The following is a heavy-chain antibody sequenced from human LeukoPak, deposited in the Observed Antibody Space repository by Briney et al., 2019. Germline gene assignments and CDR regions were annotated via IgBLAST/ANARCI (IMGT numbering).Heavy chain of an antibody. J-gene: IGHJ6*02. Sequence: PSDTLSLTCTVSGGSISSGGYYWSWIRHHPGKGLEWIGYIYYSGSTYYNPSLKSRVTISVDTSKNQFSLKLSSVTAADTAVYYCARERVSIAAAEYYYYSMDVWGQGTTVTVSS. CDR2: IYYSGST. D-gene: IGHD6-13*01. V-gene: IGHV4-31*03. CDR1: GGSISSGGYY. CDR3: ARERVSIAAAEYYYYSMDV.